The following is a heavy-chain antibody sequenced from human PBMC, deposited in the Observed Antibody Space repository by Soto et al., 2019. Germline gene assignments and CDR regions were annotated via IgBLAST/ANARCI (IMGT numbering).Heavy chain of an antibody. CDR1: GDSIRSRNW. J-gene: IGHJ3*01. V-gene: IGHV4-4*02. Sequence: QVQLQESGPGLVKPSGTLSLTCAVSGDSIRSRNWWTWVRQPPGKGLEWIGEIYHSGTSNYNPSLKSRVTISVDQSKNQFTLNLTSVTAADTAVYDCAIGNYDTNGHGHTNAFNVWGQGTMVTVSS. CDR2: IYHSGTS. D-gene: IGHD3-22*01. CDR3: AIGNYDTNGHGHTNAFNV.